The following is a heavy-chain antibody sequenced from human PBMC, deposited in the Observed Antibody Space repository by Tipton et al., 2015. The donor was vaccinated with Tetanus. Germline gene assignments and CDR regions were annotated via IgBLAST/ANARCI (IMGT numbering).Heavy chain of an antibody. CDR2: VSYSGRT. CDR3: ARTTRRWLHPDY. D-gene: IGHD5-24*01. V-gene: IGHV4-61*08. J-gene: IGHJ4*02. CDR1: GGSIRSGDYS. Sequence: LRLSCAVSGGSIRSGDYSWNWIRQPPGKGLEWLAYVSYSGRTNSNYFLKSRITVSQDPSKNQFSLRLASVTAADTAVYYCARTTRRWLHPDYWGQGTLVTVSS.